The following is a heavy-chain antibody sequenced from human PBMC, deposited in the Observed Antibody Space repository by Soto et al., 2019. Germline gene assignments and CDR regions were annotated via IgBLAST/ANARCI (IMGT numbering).Heavy chain of an antibody. CDR1: GFTFSSYW. CDR2: INSDGSTT. Sequence: HPGGSLRLSCAASGFTFSSYWMHWVRQAPGKGLVWVSRINSDGSTTTYADSVKGRFTISRDNAKNTLYLQMNSLRAEDTAVYYCVRGDKGGFDLWGQGTTVTVSS. J-gene: IGHJ3*01. D-gene: IGHD2-21*02. CDR3: VRGDKGGFDL. V-gene: IGHV3-74*01.